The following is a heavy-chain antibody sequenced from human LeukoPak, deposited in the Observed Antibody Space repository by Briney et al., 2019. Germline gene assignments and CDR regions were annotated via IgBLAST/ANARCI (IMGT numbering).Heavy chain of an antibody. CDR3: ARESNSGYYLSY. CDR1: GFTVSSNY. J-gene: IGHJ4*02. D-gene: IGHD3-22*01. V-gene: IGHV3-66*01. CDR2: IYSGGRT. Sequence: PGGSLRLSCAASGFTVSSNYMSWVRQAPGKGPEWVSVIYSGGRTYYAGSVKGRFTISRDNSKNTLYLQMNSLRAEDTAVYYCARESNSGYYLSYWGQGTLVTVSS.